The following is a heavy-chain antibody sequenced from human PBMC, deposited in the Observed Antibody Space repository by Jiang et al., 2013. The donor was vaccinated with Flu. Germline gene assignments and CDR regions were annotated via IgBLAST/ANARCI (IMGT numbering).Heavy chain of an antibody. Sequence: KSRVTISVDKSKNQXSLKLSSVTAADTAVYYCARGGVAAAGTFDPWGQGTLVTVSS. CDR3: ARGGVAAAGTFDP. J-gene: IGHJ5*02. D-gene: IGHD6-13*01. V-gene: IGHV4-4*02.